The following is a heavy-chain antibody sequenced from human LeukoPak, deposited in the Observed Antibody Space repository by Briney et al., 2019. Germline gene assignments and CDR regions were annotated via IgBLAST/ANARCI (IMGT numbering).Heavy chain of an antibody. Sequence: PGRSLRLSCAASGFTFSSYGMHWVRQAPGKGLEWVAVIWYDGSNKYYADSVKGRFTISRDNSKNTLYLQMNSLRAEDTAVYYCARGYPAVGFDYWGQGTLVTVSS. D-gene: IGHD2-15*01. CDR1: GFTFSSYG. CDR3: ARGYPAVGFDY. CDR2: IWYDGSNK. J-gene: IGHJ4*02. V-gene: IGHV3-33*01.